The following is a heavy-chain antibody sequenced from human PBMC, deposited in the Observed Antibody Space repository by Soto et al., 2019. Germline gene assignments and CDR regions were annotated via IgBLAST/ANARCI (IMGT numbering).Heavy chain of an antibody. CDR2: FAGGGENT. D-gene: IGHD1-26*01. Sequence: EVQLLESGGGLVQPGGSLRLSCAASGFTFATYAVSWVRQAPGKGPEWVSAFAGGGENTYYTESVKGRFNIFGDNSRATLYLQMTTLRVEDTAIYYCAREGAVIGAGYFDYWGQGTLVTVSS. J-gene: IGHJ4*02. CDR3: AREGAVIGAGYFDY. CDR1: GFTFATYA. V-gene: IGHV3-23*01.